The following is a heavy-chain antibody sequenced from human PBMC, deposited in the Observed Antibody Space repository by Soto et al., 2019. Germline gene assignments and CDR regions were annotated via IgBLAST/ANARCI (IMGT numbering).Heavy chain of an antibody. D-gene: IGHD3-22*01. J-gene: IGHJ4*02. V-gene: IGHV4-34*01. CDR3: ARVYYDSSGRPTIDY. Sequence: QVQLQQWGAGLLKPSETLSLTCAVYGGSFSGYYWSWIRQPPGKGLEWIGEINHSGSTNYNPSLKSRVTLSVDTSRNQFSLKLSSGTAADAAVYSCARVYYDSSGRPTIDYWGRGTLVTVSS. CDR2: INHSGST. CDR1: GGSFSGYY.